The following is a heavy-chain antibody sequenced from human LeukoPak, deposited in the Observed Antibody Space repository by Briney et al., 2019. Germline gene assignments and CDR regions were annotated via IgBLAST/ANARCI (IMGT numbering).Heavy chain of an antibody. D-gene: IGHD2-8*01. CDR1: GFTFSSYA. Sequence: GGSLRLSCAASGFTFSSYAMSWVRQAPGKGLEWVSAISGSGGSTYYADSVKGRFTISRDNSKNTLYLQMNSLRAEDTAVYYCAETPVGGYCTNGVCYQSPYFDYWGQGTLVTVSS. V-gene: IGHV3-23*01. CDR3: AETPVGGYCTNGVCYQSPYFDY. J-gene: IGHJ4*02. CDR2: ISGSGGST.